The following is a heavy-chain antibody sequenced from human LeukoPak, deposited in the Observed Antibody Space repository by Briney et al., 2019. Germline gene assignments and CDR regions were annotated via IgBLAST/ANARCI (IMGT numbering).Heavy chain of an antibody. CDR1: GGSIGNYY. V-gene: IGHV4-59*01. CDR3: ARDHGYFGMDV. J-gene: IGHJ6*02. CDR2: TSYSGNT. Sequence: PSETLSLTCIVSGGSIGNYYWNWIRQPPGKGLEWIGYTSYSGNTIYNPSLKSRVTISIDPFKNQLSLKVTSVTAADTAVYYCARDHGYFGMDVWGQGTTVTVSS.